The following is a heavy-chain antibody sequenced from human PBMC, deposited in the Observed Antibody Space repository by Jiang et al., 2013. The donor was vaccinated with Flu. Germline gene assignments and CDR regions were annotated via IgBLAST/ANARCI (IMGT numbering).Heavy chain of an antibody. CDR3: ARDGADTAMDLSWFDP. V-gene: IGHV4-59*01. CDR1: GGSISSYY. D-gene: IGHD5-18*01. CDR2: IYYSGST. Sequence: GPGLVKPSETLSLTCTVSGGSISSYYWSWIRQPPGKGLEWIGYIYYSGSTNYNPSLKSRVTISVDTSKNQFSLKLSSVTAADTAVYYCARDGADTAMDLSWFDPVGPGNPGHR. J-gene: IGHJ5*02.